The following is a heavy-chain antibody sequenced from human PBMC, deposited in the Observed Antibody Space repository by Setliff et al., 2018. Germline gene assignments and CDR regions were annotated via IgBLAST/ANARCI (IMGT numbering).Heavy chain of an antibody. J-gene: IGHJ4*02. CDR2: ISSSGSLI. Sequence: GGSLRLSCATSGFTFSDYYMSWIRQTPGKGLEWVAYISSSGSLIYSPDSVKGRFTISRDNAKKSVDLQMNSLRAEDTAVYYCATKAVAGTGGQGTLVTVSS. V-gene: IGHV3-11*01. D-gene: IGHD6-19*01. CDR1: GFTFSDYY. CDR3: ATKAVAGT.